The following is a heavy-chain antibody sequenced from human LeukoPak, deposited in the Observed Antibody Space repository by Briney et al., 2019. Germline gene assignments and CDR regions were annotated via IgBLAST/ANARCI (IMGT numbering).Heavy chain of an antibody. D-gene: IGHD1-26*01. V-gene: IGHV3-23*01. Sequence: GRSLRLSCAASGFAVVDHFMHWVRQAPGKGLEWVSTINGVGATFYADSVKGRFSISRDRFKNTFHLQMNSLRADDTAVYSCARRGVQGYMDVWGEGTTVTVSS. CDR2: INGVGAT. J-gene: IGHJ6*03. CDR1: GFAVVDHF. CDR3: ARRGVQGYMDV.